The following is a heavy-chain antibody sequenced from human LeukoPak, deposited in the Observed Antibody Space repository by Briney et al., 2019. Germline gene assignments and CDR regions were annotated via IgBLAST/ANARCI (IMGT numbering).Heavy chain of an antibody. CDR1: GGSISSSNYY. J-gene: IGHJ4*02. CDR2: IYYSGTT. D-gene: IGHD3-3*01. CDR3: ARLSRLRFLEWLPPSIDY. V-gene: IGHV4-39*07. Sequence: SETLSLTCTVSGGSISSSNYYWGWIRQPPGKGLEWIGSIYYSGTTYYNPSLKSRVTISVDTSKNQFSLKLSSVTAADTAVYYCARLSRLRFLEWLPPSIDYWGQGTLVAVSS.